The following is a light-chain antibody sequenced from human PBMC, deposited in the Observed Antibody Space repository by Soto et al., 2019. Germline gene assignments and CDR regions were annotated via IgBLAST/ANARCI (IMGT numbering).Light chain of an antibody. CDR3: SSYTTSNTRQIV. CDR2: DVS. V-gene: IGLV2-14*01. J-gene: IGLJ1*01. CDR1: SSDINGYNY. Sequence: QSALTQPASVSGSPGQSITISSTGTSSDINGYNYVSWYQQHPGKAPKFMIYDVSNRPSGVSNRFSGSKSGNTASLTISGLQAEDEADYYCSSYTTSNTRQIVFGTGTKVTVL.